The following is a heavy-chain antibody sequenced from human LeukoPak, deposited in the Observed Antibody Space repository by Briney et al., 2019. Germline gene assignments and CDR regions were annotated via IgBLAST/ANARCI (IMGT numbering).Heavy chain of an antibody. CDR2: TYHSGST. V-gene: IGHV4-30-2*01. CDR1: GGSISSGGYS. Sequence: SETLSLTCTVSGGSISSGGYSWSWIRQPPGKGLEWIGYTYHSGSTYYNPSLKSRVTISVDRSKNQFSLKLSSVTAADTAVYYCARAESVWFGELSGWFDPWGQGTLVTVSS. D-gene: IGHD3-10*01. J-gene: IGHJ5*02. CDR3: ARAESVWFGELSGWFDP.